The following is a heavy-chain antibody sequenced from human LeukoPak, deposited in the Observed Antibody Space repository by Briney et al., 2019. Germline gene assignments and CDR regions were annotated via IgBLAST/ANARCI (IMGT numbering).Heavy chain of an antibody. J-gene: IGHJ4*02. CDR3: XXXXXXXXXXSCXNPEFDY. D-gene: IGHD2-15*01. CDR2: IYYSGST. CDR1: GGSISSGGYY. V-gene: IGHV4-31*03. Sequence: SQTLSLTCTVSGGSISSGGYYWSWIRQHPGKGLEWIGYIYYSGSTYYNPSLKSRVTISVDTSKNQFSLKLSSVTAADTAVYYXXXXXXXXXXXSCXNPEFDYWGQGTLVTVSS.